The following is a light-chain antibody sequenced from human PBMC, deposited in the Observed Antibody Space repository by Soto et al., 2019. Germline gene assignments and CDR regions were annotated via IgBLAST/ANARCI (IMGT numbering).Light chain of an antibody. CDR2: GAS. CDR1: QSVSID. V-gene: IGKV3-11*01. Sequence: EIVMTQSPATLSVSPGERATLSCQASQSVSIDVAWYQQTHGQAPRILIYGASSRDTGIPDRFSGSGSGTDCTLTISRLEPEDVEVDDCQQHSYWTLTFGEGTKVDIK. CDR3: QQHSYWTLT. J-gene: IGKJ4*01.